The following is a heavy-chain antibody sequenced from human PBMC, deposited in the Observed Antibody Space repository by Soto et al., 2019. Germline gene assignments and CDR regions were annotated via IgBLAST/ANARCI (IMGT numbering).Heavy chain of an antibody. CDR3: ARAIGADFFDY. CDR1: GFTFSNYA. Sequence: EVQMLESGGGVVRPGGSLRLSCIASGFTFSNYAMSWVRRAPGKGLEGVSTIGDNGANTFIETSMKDHFDISRDNSKNTVFLHLSNVRAEDTAIYYCARAIGADFFDYWGQGTPVTVSS. CDR2: IGDNGANT. J-gene: IGHJ4*02. V-gene: IGHV3-23*01. D-gene: IGHD6-25*01.